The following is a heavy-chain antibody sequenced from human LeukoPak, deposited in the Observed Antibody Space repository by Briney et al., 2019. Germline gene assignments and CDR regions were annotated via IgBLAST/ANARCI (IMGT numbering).Heavy chain of an antibody. CDR1: GFTFSSYG. Sequence: PGTSLRLSCAASGFTFSSYGMHWVRQAPGKGLEWVAVIWYDGSNKYYADSVKGRFTISRDTPKNTLYLQMTSLRADDTAVYYCARANVARGAFNAFDIWGRGTLVTV. J-gene: IGHJ3*02. D-gene: IGHD3-10*01. V-gene: IGHV3-33*01. CDR3: ARANVARGAFNAFDI. CDR2: IWYDGSNK.